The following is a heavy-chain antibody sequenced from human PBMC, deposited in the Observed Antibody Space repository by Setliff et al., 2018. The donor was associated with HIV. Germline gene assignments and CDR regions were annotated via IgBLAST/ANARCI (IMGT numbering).Heavy chain of an antibody. Sequence: NPSETLSLTCTVSGGSMSSHYWSWIRQPPGKGLEWIGYMYYSGGTSYNPSLKSRLTISRDDAKNSLFLQVDSLTAEDTAVYYCARSQGIGNYYMDVWGKGTTVTVSS. CDR3: ARSQGIGNYYMDV. D-gene: IGHD2-15*01. V-gene: IGHV4-59*11. CDR1: GGSMSSHY. J-gene: IGHJ6*03. CDR2: MYYSGGT.